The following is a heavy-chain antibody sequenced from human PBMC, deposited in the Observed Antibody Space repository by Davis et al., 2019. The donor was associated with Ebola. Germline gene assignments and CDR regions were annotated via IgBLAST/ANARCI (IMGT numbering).Heavy chain of an antibody. CDR1: GLSLSTSGMR. CDR2: TDWDEDK. J-gene: IGHJ3*02. Sequence: SGPTLVNPTHPRNLTCTFSGLSLSTSGMRVSWIRQTPVKALEWLARTDWDEDKFYSTSLKTILTISKDTSKNQLVLTMTNMDPVDTATYYFGHRGDRYYDFWSGYYVSAFDIWGQGTMVTVSS. V-gene: IGHV2-70*12. D-gene: IGHD3-3*01. CDR3: GHRGDRYYDFWSGYYVSAFDI.